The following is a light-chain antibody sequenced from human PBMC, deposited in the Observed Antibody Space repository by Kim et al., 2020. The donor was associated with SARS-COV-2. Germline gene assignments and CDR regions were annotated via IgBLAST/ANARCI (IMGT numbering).Light chain of an antibody. CDR1: QEIGNF. V-gene: IGKV1-27*01. CDR3: QKYNDGPMWT. J-gene: IGKJ1*01. Sequence: DFQMTQSPSSLSASLGDRVTITCRASQEIGNFLAWYQQKPGKPPRLLIYGAYTLQSGVSSRFSGSASGTDFTLTISGLQPADIATYYCQKYNDGPMWTLGQGTKVDIK. CDR2: GAY.